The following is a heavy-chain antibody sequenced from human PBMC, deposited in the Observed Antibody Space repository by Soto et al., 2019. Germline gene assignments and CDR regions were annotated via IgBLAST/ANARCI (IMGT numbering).Heavy chain of an antibody. CDR2: TYYRSRWYN. J-gene: IGHJ4*02. Sequence: SQTLSLTCAISGDSVSSNSAAWNWIRLSPSRGLEWLARTYYRSRWYNDYAVSVRSRITVNPDTSKNQFSLKLSSVTAADTAVYYCARQGRQWLVYFDYWGQGTLVTVSS. V-gene: IGHV6-1*01. D-gene: IGHD6-19*01. CDR3: ARQGRQWLVYFDY. CDR1: GDSVSSNSAA.